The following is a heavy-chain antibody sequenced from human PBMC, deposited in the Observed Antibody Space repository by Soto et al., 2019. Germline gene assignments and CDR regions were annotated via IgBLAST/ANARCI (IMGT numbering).Heavy chain of an antibody. CDR3: AKEEDSGGYKGFSFDF. Sequence: QRLSCAASGFTFTFYAMSWVRQAPGKGLQWVSGITGSGDITYYADSVKDRFTISRDNSKNTLYLQMNSLRAEDTAVYYCAKEEDSGGYKGFSFDFWGQGALVTVSS. CDR2: ITGSGDIT. J-gene: IGHJ4*02. D-gene: IGHD3-22*01. CDR1: GFTFTFYA. V-gene: IGHV3-23*01.